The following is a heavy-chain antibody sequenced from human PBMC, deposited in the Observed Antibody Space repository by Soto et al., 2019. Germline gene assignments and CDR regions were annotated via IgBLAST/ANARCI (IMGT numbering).Heavy chain of an antibody. CDR3: ARADYDSSGTKWFDP. Sequence: SETLSLTCTVSGGSISSNGHYWTWIRQHPGKGLEWIAYIYYTGNTYYNPSLKSRVTISVDTSKNQFSPKLSSVTAADTAVYYCARADYDSSGTKWFDPWVQGTLVTVSS. V-gene: IGHV4-31*03. CDR2: IYYTGNT. J-gene: IGHJ5*02. D-gene: IGHD3-22*01. CDR1: GGSISSNGHY.